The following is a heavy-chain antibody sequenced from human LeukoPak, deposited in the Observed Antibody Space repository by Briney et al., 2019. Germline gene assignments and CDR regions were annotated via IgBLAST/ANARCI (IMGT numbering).Heavy chain of an antibody. Sequence: PGRSLRLSCAASGFTFSSYAMHWVRQAPGKGLEWVAVISYDGSNKYYADSVKGRFTISRDNSKNTLYLQMNSLRAEDTAVYYCARVPRRAAAGEYYFDYWGQGTLVTVSS. CDR3: ARVPRRAAAGEYYFDY. CDR2: ISYDGSNK. CDR1: GFTFSSYA. D-gene: IGHD6-13*01. J-gene: IGHJ4*02. V-gene: IGHV3-30*04.